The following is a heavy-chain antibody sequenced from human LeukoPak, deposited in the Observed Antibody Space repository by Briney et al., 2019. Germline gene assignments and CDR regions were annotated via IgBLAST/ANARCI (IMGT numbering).Heavy chain of an antibody. CDR1: GDSISSSSYY. CDR3: ARQGERPGISAY. CDR2: IFSGST. V-gene: IGHV4-39*01. Sequence: PSETLSLTCIVSGDSISSSSYYWGWVRQPPGKGLEWIGSIFSGSTYYNPSLKSRVTISLNTSKNQLSLNLSSLTAADTAVYYCARQGERPGISAYWGQGTLVTVSS. D-gene: IGHD1-26*01. J-gene: IGHJ4*02.